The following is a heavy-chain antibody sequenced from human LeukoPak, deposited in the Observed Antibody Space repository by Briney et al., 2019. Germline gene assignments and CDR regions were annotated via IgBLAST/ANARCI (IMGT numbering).Heavy chain of an antibody. CDR1: GGSISSYY. Sequence: SETLSLTCTVSGGSISSYYWSWIRQPPGKGLEWIGYIYYSGSTNYNPSLKSRVTISVDTSKNQFSLKLSSVTAADTAVYYCARSLSGSLKVVNWLDPWGQGTLVTVSS. CDR3: ARSLSGSLKVVNWLDP. V-gene: IGHV4-59*08. D-gene: IGHD2-15*01. CDR2: IYYSGST. J-gene: IGHJ5*02.